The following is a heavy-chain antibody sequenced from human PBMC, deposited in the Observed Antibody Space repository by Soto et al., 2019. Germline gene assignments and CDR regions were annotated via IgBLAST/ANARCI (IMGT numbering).Heavy chain of an antibody. J-gene: IGHJ6*03. Sequence: QLQLQESGPGLVKPSETLSLTCTVSGGSISSSSYYWGWIRQPPGKGLEWIGSIYYSGSTYYNPSLKSRVTKSVDTSKNQFSLKLSSVTAADTAVYYCARLGRFGVVTTTDYYYYMDVWGKGTTVTVSS. CDR1: GGSISSSSYY. CDR2: IYYSGST. D-gene: IGHD3-3*01. CDR3: ARLGRFGVVTTTDYYYYMDV. V-gene: IGHV4-39*01.